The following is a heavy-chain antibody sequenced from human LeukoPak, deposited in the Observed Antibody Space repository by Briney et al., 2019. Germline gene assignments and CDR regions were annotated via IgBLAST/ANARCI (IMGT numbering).Heavy chain of an antibody. CDR2: FFHTGTT. J-gene: IGHJ4*02. CDR1: GCSISSGFH. Sequence: PSETLSLTCSVSGCSISSGFHWGWIRQPPGKGLEWIGNFFHTGTTSYNPSLKGRATISVDMSQNHFSLKLDSVTAADTAIYYCVRGVDSWGQGSLVTVSS. CDR3: VRGVDS. V-gene: IGHV4-38-2*02.